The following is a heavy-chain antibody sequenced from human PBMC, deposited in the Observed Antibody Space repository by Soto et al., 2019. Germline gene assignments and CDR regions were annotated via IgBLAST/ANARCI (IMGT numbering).Heavy chain of an antibody. J-gene: IGHJ6*02. Sequence: QVQLVQSGAEVKKPGSSVKVSCKASGGTFSSYAISWVRQAPGQGLEWMGGIIPIFGTANYAQKFQGRVTITADESTSTAYMELSSLRSEDTAVYYCARDDPPRGYSYGPIPYYGMDVWGQGTTVTVSS. CDR2: IIPIFGTA. V-gene: IGHV1-69*01. D-gene: IGHD5-18*01. CDR3: ARDDPPRGYSYGPIPYYGMDV. CDR1: GGTFSSYA.